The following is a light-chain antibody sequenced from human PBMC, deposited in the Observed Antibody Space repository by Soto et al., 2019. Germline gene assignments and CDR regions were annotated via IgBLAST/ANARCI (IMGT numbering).Light chain of an antibody. CDR1: QSINIW. V-gene: IGKV1-5*01. CDR2: DAS. Sequence: DLQNTQSPSTLSASVGDRVTITCRASQSINIWLAWYQQKAGKAPKLLIYDASTLESGVPSRFSGSGSRTEFTLTISSLQPEDFATYYCLQDFNYPLTFGGGTKV. CDR3: LQDFNYPLT. J-gene: IGKJ4*01.